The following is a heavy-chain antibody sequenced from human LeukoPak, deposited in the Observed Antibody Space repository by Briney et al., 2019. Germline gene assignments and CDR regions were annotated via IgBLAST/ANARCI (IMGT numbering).Heavy chain of an antibody. J-gene: IGHJ4*02. CDR1: GFTFSSYS. D-gene: IGHD3-10*01. Sequence: GGSLRLSCAASGFTFSSYSMNWVRQAPGKGLEWVSSISSSSSYIYYADSVKGRFTISRDNAKNSLYLQMNSLRAEDTAVYYCAREEGFGELPHYFDYWGQGTLVTVFS. V-gene: IGHV3-21*01. CDR2: ISSSSSYI. CDR3: AREEGFGELPHYFDY.